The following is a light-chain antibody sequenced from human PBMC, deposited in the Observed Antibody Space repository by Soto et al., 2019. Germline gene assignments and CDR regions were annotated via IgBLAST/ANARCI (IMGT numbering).Light chain of an antibody. Sequence: QSVLTQPASVSGSPGQSITIACTGTSSDVGYNFVSWYQHYPGKAPKLLISDVNYRPSGVSNRFSGSTSGNTASLTISGLQAEDEADYYCSSYTGSSTYVFGTGTKLTVL. CDR2: DVN. J-gene: IGLJ1*01. V-gene: IGLV2-14*03. CDR1: SSDVGYNF. CDR3: SSYTGSSTYV.